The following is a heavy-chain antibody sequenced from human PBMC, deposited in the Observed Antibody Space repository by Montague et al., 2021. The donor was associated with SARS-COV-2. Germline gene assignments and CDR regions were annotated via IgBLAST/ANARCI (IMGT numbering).Heavy chain of an antibody. CDR3: ASFGLNWKDSY. CDR2: LNGDGSFT. CDR1: GFTFSSYW. Sequence: SLRLSCADSGFTFSSYWMHWVRQAPGKGLVWVARLNGDGSFTIYMDSVKGRLTISGDNAKNTLYLQMNSLRGEDTAVYYCASFGLNWKDSYWGQGTLVAVSS. J-gene: IGHJ4*02. V-gene: IGHV3-74*01. D-gene: IGHD1-20*01.